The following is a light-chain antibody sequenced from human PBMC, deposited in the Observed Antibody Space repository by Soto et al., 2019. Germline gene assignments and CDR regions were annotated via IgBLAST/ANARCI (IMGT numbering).Light chain of an antibody. CDR2: GAS. V-gene: IGKV1-39*01. J-gene: IGKJ2*03. CDR3: QQTSSTPYS. Sequence: DVQMTQSPSSLSASVGDRVTVTCRASQNIYSYLNWYQQQPGKAPKLLIYGASRLQSGVTSRFSGSGSGADFTLTISSLQPEDFATYSCQQTSSTPYSFGQGTKVDIK. CDR1: QNIYSY.